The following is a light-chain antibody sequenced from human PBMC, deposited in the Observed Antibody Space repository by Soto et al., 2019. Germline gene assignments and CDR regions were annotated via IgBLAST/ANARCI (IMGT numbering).Light chain of an antibody. V-gene: IGKV3-15*01. Sequence: EVVMPQSPDTLSVSPGERATLSCRASQSVSSSLAWYQQKPGQAPRLLIYGASTRATGVPARFSGSGSGTEFTLTITSLQSEDVAVYYCQHFHNWPPWTFGQGTRVEIK. CDR3: QHFHNWPPWT. J-gene: IGKJ1*01. CDR1: QSVSSS. CDR2: GAS.